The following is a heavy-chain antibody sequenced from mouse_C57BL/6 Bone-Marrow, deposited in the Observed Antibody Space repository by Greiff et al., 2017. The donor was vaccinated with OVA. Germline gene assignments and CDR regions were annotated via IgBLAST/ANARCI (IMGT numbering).Heavy chain of an antibody. V-gene: IGHV14-4*01. CDR2: IDPENGDT. Sequence: VQLQQSGAELVRPGASVKLSCTASGFNIKDDYMHWVKQRPEQGLERIGWIDPENGDTKYASKFQGKATITADTSSNTAYLQLSSLTSEDTAVYYCTTPPSPYGPYYFDDWGQGTTLTVSS. J-gene: IGHJ2*01. CDR3: TTPPSPYGPYYFDD. D-gene: IGHD1-1*01. CDR1: GFNIKDDY.